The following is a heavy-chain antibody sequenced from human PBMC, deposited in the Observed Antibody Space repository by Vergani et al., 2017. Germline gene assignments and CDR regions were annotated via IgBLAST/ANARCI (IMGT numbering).Heavy chain of an antibody. Sequence: QVHLVESGGGVVQPGRSLRLSCVVSGFTSSYYGMHWVRQAPGKGLEWVAVISYDGTQKYYADSVKGRFTISRDNSKSTMYLQMNSLRDEDTCVYYCARDLRLLYNRFDPWGQGTLVTVSS. CDR2: ISYDGTQK. V-gene: IGHV3-30*03. D-gene: IGHD1-14*01. CDR1: GFTSSYYG. J-gene: IGHJ5*02. CDR3: ARDLRLLYNRFDP.